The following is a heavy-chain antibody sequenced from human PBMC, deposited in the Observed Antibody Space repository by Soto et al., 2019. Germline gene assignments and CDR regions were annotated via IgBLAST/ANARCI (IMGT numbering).Heavy chain of an antibody. Sequence: PGGPLRLWCAASGFTCSGYGMHWVRRAPGKGLEWVAVIWYDGSNKYYADSVKGRFTISRDNSKNTLYLQMNSLRAEDTAVYYCARDQGGYYDYIWGSYRYFDYWGQGTLVTVSS. D-gene: IGHD3-16*02. V-gene: IGHV3-33*01. J-gene: IGHJ4*02. CDR1: GFTCSGYG. CDR3: ARDQGGYYDYIWGSYRYFDY. CDR2: IWYDGSNK.